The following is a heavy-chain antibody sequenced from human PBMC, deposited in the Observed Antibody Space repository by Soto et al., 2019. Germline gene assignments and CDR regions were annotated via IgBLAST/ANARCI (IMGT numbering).Heavy chain of an antibody. Sequence: SGPTLVNPTQTLTLTCTFSGFSLTTLGVGVGWIRQPPGKALEWLALIYWNDDKRYSPSLKSRLTTTQDTSKNQVVLTMTNMDPVDTATHYCAHSRYSSGWYLGSSFDEWGQGTLLTATS. J-gene: IGHJ4*02. CDR1: GFSLTTLGVG. CDR3: AHSRYSSGWYLGSSFDE. D-gene: IGHD6-19*01. V-gene: IGHV2-5*01. CDR2: IYWNDDK.